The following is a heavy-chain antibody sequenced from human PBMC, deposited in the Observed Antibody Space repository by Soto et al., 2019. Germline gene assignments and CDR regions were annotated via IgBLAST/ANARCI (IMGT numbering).Heavy chain of an antibody. J-gene: IGHJ4*02. CDR3: ARERVQCPDT. D-gene: IGHD5-18*01. Sequence: QVQLVQSGAEVKKPGASVKVSCKASGYTFTSYDINWVRQATGQGLEGMGWMNPNSGNTGYAQKFQGRVNMTRNTSLSTAYMEVSSLRSEDTAVYYRARERVQCPDTWGQGTLVTVSS. V-gene: IGHV1-8*01. CDR1: GYTFTSYD. CDR2: MNPNSGNT.